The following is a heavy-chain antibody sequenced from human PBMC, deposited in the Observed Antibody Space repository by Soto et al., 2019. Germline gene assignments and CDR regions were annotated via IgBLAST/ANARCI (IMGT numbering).Heavy chain of an antibody. V-gene: IGHV3-23*01. Sequence: PGGSLRLSCAASGFTFNDYAMTWVRQAPGKGLEWVSSVSNSGSSTHYADSVKGRFTVSRDNSKNMLHLQMSSLRAEDTAIYYCAKDISSTWAAAPPPEFWGQGTLVTVSS. CDR2: VSNSGSST. CDR3: AKDISSTWAAAPPPEF. J-gene: IGHJ4*02. D-gene: IGHD2-2*01. CDR1: GFTFNDYA.